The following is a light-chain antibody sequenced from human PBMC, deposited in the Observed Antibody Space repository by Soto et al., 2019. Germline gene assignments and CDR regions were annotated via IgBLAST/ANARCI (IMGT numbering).Light chain of an antibody. CDR1: QSVSSSY. Sequence: EIVLTQSPGTLSLSPGERATLSCRASQSVSSSYLAWYQQKPGQAPRLLIYGASSRATGIPDRFSGSGSGTDFTLTISRLEPXDXAVYYCQQYGSSPLTFG. CDR3: QQYGSSPLT. CDR2: GAS. J-gene: IGKJ1*01. V-gene: IGKV3-20*01.